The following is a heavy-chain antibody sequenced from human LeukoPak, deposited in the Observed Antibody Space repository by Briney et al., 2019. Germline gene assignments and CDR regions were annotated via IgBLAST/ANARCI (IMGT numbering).Heavy chain of an antibody. V-gene: IGHV4-38-2*02. CDR2: IYHSGRT. CDR3: ARDHLANLASRLFDP. CDR1: AYSLSTDYY. Sequence: PSETLSLTCTVSAYSLSTDYYWGWIRQPPGKGLEWIGSIYHSGRTYYNPSPKSRVTISVDTSKNQFSLKLSSVTAADTAVYYCARDHLANLASRLFDPWGQGTLVTVSS. J-gene: IGHJ5*02. D-gene: IGHD3-3*01.